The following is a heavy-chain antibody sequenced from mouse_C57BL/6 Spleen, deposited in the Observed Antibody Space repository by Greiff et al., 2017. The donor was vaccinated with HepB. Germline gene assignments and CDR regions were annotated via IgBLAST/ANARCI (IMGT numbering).Heavy chain of an antibody. D-gene: IGHD1-1*02. CDR2: ISSGGSYT. CDR3: ARQRDGGFGRYYFDY. V-gene: IGHV5-6*01. CDR1: GFTFSSYG. J-gene: IGHJ2*01. Sequence: EVNVVESGGDLVKPGGSLKLSCAASGFTFSSYGMSWVRQTPDKRLEWVATISSGGSYTYYPDSVKGRFTISRDNAKNTLYLQMSSLKSEDTAMYYCARQRDGGFGRYYFDYWGQGTTLTVSS.